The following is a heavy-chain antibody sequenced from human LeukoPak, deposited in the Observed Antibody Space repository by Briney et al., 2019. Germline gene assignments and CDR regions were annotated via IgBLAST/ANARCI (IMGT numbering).Heavy chain of an antibody. CDR1: GFRFSDYY. CDR2: ITSSGSTI. J-gene: IGHJ5*02. D-gene: IGHD6-13*01. V-gene: IGHV3-11*01. Sequence: GGSLRLSCAASGFRFSDYYMTWIRQAPGKGLEWVSHITSSGSTIHYADSVKCRFTISRDNAKNSLYLQMSSLRAEDTAVYYCARIGSSWPNWFDPWGQGTLITVSS. CDR3: ARIGSSWPNWFDP.